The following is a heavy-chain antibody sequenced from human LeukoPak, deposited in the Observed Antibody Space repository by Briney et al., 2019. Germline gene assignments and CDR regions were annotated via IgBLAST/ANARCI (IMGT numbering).Heavy chain of an antibody. J-gene: IGHJ4*02. V-gene: IGHV1-46*01. CDR2: INPSGDRT. Sequence: PSVKVSCKASGYTFTSYYIHWVRQAPGQGLEWMGIINPSGDRTTYAQKFQGRVTMTRDTSTSTVYMELSSLRSEDTAVYYCARDLSPVGSGGSCPDYWGQGSLVTVSS. CDR3: ARDLSPVGSGGSCPDY. CDR1: GYTFTSYY. D-gene: IGHD2-15*01.